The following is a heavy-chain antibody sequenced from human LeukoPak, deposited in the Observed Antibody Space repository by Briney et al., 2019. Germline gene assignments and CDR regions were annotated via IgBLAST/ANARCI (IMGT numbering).Heavy chain of an antibody. Sequence: SETLSLTCTVSGGSISSYYWSWIRQPAGKGLEWIGRIYTSGSTNYNPSLKSRVTISVDKSKNQFSLKLSSVTAADTAVYYCARYYYGSGTHDYWGQGTLVTVSS. CDR1: GGSISSYY. J-gene: IGHJ4*02. CDR2: IYTSGST. CDR3: ARYYYGSGTHDY. V-gene: IGHV4-4*07. D-gene: IGHD3-10*01.